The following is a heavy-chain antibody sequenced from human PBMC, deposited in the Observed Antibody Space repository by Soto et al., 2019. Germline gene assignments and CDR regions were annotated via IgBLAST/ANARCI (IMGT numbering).Heavy chain of an antibody. V-gene: IGHV1-2*04. J-gene: IGHJ4*02. CDR2: INPNSGGT. Sequence: ASVKVSCKASGYTFTGYYMHWVRQAPGQGLEWMGWINPNSGGTNYAQKFQGWVKMTRDTCISTAYMELSRLRSDDTAVYYCARGSSDYGSGSYYFDYWGQGTLVTVSS. CDR1: GYTFTGYY. CDR3: ARGSSDYGSGSYYFDY. D-gene: IGHD3-10*01.